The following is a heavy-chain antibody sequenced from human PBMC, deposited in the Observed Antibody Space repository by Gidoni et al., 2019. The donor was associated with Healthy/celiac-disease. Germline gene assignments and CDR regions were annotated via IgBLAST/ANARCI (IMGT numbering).Heavy chain of an antibody. CDR2: IWYDGSNK. Sequence: QVQLVESGGGVVQPGRSLRLSCAASGFPFSTYGMHWVRQAPGKGLEWVAVIWYDGSNKYYADSVKGRFTISRDNSKNTLYLQMNSLRAEDTAVYYCAREPIELVPWYYYGMDVWGQGTTVTVSS. J-gene: IGHJ6*02. CDR3: AREPIELVPWYYYGMDV. CDR1: GFPFSTYG. D-gene: IGHD6-13*01. V-gene: IGHV3-33*01.